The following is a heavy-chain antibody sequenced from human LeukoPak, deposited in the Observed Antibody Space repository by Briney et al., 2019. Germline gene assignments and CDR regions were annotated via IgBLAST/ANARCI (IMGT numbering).Heavy chain of an antibody. J-gene: IGHJ4*02. CDR1: GCTFSRYG. CDR2: ITGRGVRT. Sequence: GGSLRLSCAASGCTFSRYGMSWVRQAPGKGLEWVSAITGRGVRTYNGDSVKGRFTISRDNSKNTVFLQMNSLRGEDTAVYYCANGAHPDSSHYYFDYWGQGALVTVSS. V-gene: IGHV3-23*01. D-gene: IGHD2-2*01. CDR3: ANGAHPDSSHYYFDY.